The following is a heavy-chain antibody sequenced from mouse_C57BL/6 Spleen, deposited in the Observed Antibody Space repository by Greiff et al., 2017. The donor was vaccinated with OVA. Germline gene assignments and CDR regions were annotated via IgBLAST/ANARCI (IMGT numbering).Heavy chain of an antibody. CDR2: IWTGGGT. Sequence: VKLVESGPGLVAPSQSLSITCTVSGFSLTSYAISWVRQPPGKGLEWLGVIWTGGGTNYNSALKSRLSISKDNSKSQVFLKMNSLQTDDTARYYCASYYSNPYYYAMDDWGQGTSVTVSS. V-gene: IGHV2-9-1*01. D-gene: IGHD2-5*01. J-gene: IGHJ4*01. CDR3: ASYYSNPYYYAMDD. CDR1: GFSLTSYA.